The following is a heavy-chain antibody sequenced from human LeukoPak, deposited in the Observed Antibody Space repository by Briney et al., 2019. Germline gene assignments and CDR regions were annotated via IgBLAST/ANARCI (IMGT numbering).Heavy chain of an antibody. CDR1: GGSFSGYY. CDR2: INHSGST. V-gene: IGHV4-34*01. J-gene: IGHJ3*02. D-gene: IGHD6-19*01. Sequence: SETLSLTCAVYGGSFSGYYWSWIRQPPGKGLEWIGEINHSGSTNYNPSPKSRVTISVDTSKNQFSPKLSSVTAADTAVYYCARDLAVAGLGAFDIWGQGTMVTVSS. CDR3: ARDLAVAGLGAFDI.